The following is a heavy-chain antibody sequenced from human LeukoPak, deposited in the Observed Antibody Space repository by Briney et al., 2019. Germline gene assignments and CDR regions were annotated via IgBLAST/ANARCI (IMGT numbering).Heavy chain of an antibody. V-gene: IGHV3-48*03. CDR1: GFTFSRFE. D-gene: IGHD2-15*01. J-gene: IGHJ4*02. Sequence: GGSLRLSCVASGFTFSRFEMNWVRHAPGKGLEWISHISTGTYIAYADSVKGRFTISRDNAKNSLYLQMNSLRAEDTAVYYCTREQDREAAATVIGDSWGQGTLVTVSS. CDR3: TREQDREAAATVIGDS. CDR2: ISTGTYI.